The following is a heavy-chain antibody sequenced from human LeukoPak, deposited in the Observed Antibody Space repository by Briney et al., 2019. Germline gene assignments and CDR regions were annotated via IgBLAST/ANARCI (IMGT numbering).Heavy chain of an antibody. Sequence: SGPTLVNPTQTLTLTCTFSGFSLSASGVGVAWIRQPPGQALEWLALIYWDDYNRYSPSLKSRLTITKDTSKNQVVLTMTNMDPVDTATYYCAHGADSTGWYSIDYWGQGTLVTVSS. D-gene: IGHD6-19*01. CDR3: AHGADSTGWYSIDY. V-gene: IGHV2-5*02. J-gene: IGHJ4*02. CDR2: IYWDDYN. CDR1: GFSLSASGVG.